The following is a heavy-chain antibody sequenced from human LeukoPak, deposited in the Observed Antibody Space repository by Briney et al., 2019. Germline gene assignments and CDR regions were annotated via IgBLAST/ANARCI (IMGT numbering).Heavy chain of an antibody. CDR3: ARVVADNWFDP. Sequence: GESLKISCNGSGYTFTNYYIVWVRQLPGKGLEWMGIIYPGDPDTRYSPSFQGQVTISADKSISTAYLQWSSLKASDTAMYYCARVVADNWFDPWGQGTLVTVSS. D-gene: IGHD2-15*01. CDR2: IYPGDPDT. CDR1: GYTFTNYY. J-gene: IGHJ5*02. V-gene: IGHV5-51*01.